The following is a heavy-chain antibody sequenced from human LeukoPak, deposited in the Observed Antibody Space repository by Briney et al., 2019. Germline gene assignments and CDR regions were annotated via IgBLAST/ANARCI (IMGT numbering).Heavy chain of an antibody. V-gene: IGHV1-2*06. Sequence: GASVKVSCKASGYTFTGYYMHWVRQAPGQGLEWMGRINPNSGGTNYAQKFQGRVTMTRDTSISTAYMELSRLRSDDTAVYYCASQTRANTQQLVVNWGQGTLVTVSS. D-gene: IGHD6-13*01. CDR1: GYTFTGYY. CDR3: ASQTRANTQQLVVN. J-gene: IGHJ4*02. CDR2: INPNSGGT.